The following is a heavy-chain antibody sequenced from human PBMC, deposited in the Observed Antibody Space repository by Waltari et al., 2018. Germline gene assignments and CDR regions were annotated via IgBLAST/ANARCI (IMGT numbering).Heavy chain of an antibody. CDR2: INACNGNT. Sequence: QVQLVQSGAEVKKPGASVKVSCKASGYTFTSYAMHWVRQAPGQRLEWMGWINACNGNTKYAQKFQGRVTITRDTSASTAYMELSSLRSEDTAVYYCARDFRITMVRGVINWFDPWGQGTLVTVSS. CDR1: GYTFTSYA. D-gene: IGHD3-10*01. V-gene: IGHV1-3*01. CDR3: ARDFRITMVRGVINWFDP. J-gene: IGHJ5*02.